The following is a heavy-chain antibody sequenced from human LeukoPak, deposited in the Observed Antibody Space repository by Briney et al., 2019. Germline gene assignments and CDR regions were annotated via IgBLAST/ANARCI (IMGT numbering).Heavy chain of an antibody. CDR2: IYPGDSDT. J-gene: IGHJ4*02. Sequence: GESLKISCKGSGYSFTSYWIGWVRQMPGKGLEWMGIIYPGDSDTRYSPSFQGQVTISADKSISTAYLQWSSLKASDTAMYYCARQKVETRYYGSGSYYMTYYFDYWGQGTLVTVSS. D-gene: IGHD3-10*01. V-gene: IGHV5-51*01. CDR1: GYSFTSYW. CDR3: ARQKVETRYYGSGSYYMTYYFDY.